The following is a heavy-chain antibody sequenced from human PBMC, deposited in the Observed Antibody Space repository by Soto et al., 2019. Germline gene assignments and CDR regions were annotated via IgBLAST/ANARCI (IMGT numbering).Heavy chain of an antibody. V-gene: IGHV4-59*01. CDR2: IYYTGST. D-gene: IGHD4-4*01. CDR3: AGDRNPGVYSYYYYYGMDV. CDR1: GGSISSYY. J-gene: IGHJ6*02. Sequence: PSETLSLTCTVSGGSISSYYWSWIRQPPGKGLEWIGYIYYTGSTNYNPSLKSRVTISVDTSQNQFSLKLSSVTAADAAVYFCAGDRNPGVYSYYYYYGMDVWGQGTTVTVSS.